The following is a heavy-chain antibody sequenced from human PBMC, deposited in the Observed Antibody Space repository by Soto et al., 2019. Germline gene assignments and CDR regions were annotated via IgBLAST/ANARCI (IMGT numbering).Heavy chain of an antibody. CDR3: ARDSYYDFWSGYYIWFAP. J-gene: IGHJ5*02. Sequence: EVQLVESGGGLVKPGGSLRLSCAASGFTFSSYSMNWVRQAPGKGLEWVSSISSSSSYIYYADSVKGRFTISRDNAKNSLYLQMNSLRAEDTAVYYCARDSYYDFWSGYYIWFAPWGQGTLVTVSS. CDR2: ISSSSSYI. V-gene: IGHV3-21*01. D-gene: IGHD3-3*01. CDR1: GFTFSSYS.